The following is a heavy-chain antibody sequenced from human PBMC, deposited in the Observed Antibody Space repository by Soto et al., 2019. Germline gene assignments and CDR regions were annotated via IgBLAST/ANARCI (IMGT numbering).Heavy chain of an antibody. Sequence: EVQLVESGGGLVQPGGSLRLSCAASGFTFSSYWMHWVRQAPGKGLVWVSRINSDGSNTNYADSVKGRFTISRDNAKNTLYLQMNSLRAEDTAVYYCTRSGSSPYYYGMDVWGQGTTVTVSS. V-gene: IGHV3-74*01. CDR1: GFTFSSYW. CDR3: TRSGSSPYYYGMDV. CDR2: INSDGSNT. J-gene: IGHJ6*02. D-gene: IGHD6-6*01.